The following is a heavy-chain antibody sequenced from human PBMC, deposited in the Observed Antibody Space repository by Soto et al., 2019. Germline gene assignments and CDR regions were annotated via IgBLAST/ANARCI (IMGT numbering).Heavy chain of an antibody. CDR2: ISCDGSNK. CDR3: AKGPLKDCSSTSCYGYYYYYGMDV. J-gene: IGHJ6*02. V-gene: IGHV3-30*18. CDR1: GFTFSSYG. D-gene: IGHD2-2*01. Sequence: QVQLVESGGGVVQPGRSLRLSCAASGFTFSSYGMHWVRQAPGKGLEWVAVISCDGSNKYYADSVKGRFTISRDNSKNTLYLQMNSLSAEDTAVYFCAKGPLKDCSSTSCYGYYYYYGMDVWGQGTTVTVSS.